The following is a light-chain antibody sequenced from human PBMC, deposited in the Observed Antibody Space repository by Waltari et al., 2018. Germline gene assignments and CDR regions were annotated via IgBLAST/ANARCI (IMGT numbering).Light chain of an antibody. V-gene: IGLV1-40*01. CDR3: QSYDSSLSGSRV. Sequence: QSVLTQPPSVSGAPGQRVTISCTGSSSNIGADHDVHWYQQLPGTAPKLLIYANSNRPSGVPDRFSGSQSGTSASLAITGLQAEDEADYYCQSYDSSLSGSRVFGGGTKLTVL. CDR2: ANS. CDR1: SSNIGADHD. J-gene: IGLJ3*02.